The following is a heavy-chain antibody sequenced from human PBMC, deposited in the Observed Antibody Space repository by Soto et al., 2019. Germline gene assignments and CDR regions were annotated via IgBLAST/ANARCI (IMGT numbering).Heavy chain of an antibody. Sequence: LSLTCAVSTFSIRSGYYGGWSRQPPGKGLEWIGTIDHSGSTYYNPSLKSRVTISQDMSKNKFSLKLTSVTAADTAVYYCARVTVGATSFDYWGQGTLVTVSS. CDR2: IDHSGST. V-gene: IGHV4-38-2*01. D-gene: IGHD1-26*01. CDR3: ARVTVGATSFDY. J-gene: IGHJ4*02. CDR1: TFSIRSGYY.